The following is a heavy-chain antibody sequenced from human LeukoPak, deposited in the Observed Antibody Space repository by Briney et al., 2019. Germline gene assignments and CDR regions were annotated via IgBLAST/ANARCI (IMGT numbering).Heavy chain of an antibody. V-gene: IGHV1-18*01. CDR3: ARGIIGYYFDY. CDR1: GYTFTIYG. D-gene: IGHD2-15*01. J-gene: IGHJ4*02. CDR2: ISAYGNT. Sequence: GASVTVSCKTSGYTFTIYGISWVRQAPGQGLEWMGLISAYGNTNYAQNLQGRVTMTTDTSTSTAYMELRSLRSDDTAVYYCARGIIGYYFDYWGQGTLVTVSS.